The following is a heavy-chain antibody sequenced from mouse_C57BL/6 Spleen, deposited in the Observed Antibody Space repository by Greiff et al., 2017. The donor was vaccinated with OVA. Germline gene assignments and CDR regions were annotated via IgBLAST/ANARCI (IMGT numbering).Heavy chain of an antibody. V-gene: IGHV5-9*01. D-gene: IGHD2-3*01. Sequence: DVQLVESGGGLVKPGGSLKLSCAASGFTFSSYTMSWVRQTPEKRLEWVATISGGGGNTYYPDSVKGRFTISRDNAKNTLYLQMSSLRSEDTALYYCARRSYDVYYFDYWGQGTTLTVSS. CDR1: GFTFSSYT. J-gene: IGHJ2*01. CDR2: ISGGGGNT. CDR3: ARRSYDVYYFDY.